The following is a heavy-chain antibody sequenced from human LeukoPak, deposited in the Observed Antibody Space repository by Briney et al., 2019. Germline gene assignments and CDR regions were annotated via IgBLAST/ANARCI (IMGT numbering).Heavy chain of an antibody. V-gene: IGHV4-59*01. CDR2: IYYSGST. CDR3: VRWEGDGYNDY. Sequence: MASETLSLTCTVSGGSISSYYWSWIRQPPGKGLEWIGYIYYSGSTNYNPSLKSRVTISVDTSKNQFSLKLSSVTAADTAVYYCVRWEGDGYNDYWGQGTLVTVSS. D-gene: IGHD5-24*01. CDR1: GGSISSYY. J-gene: IGHJ4*02.